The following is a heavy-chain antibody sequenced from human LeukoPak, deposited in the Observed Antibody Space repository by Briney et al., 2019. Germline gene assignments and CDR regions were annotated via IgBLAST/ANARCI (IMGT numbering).Heavy chain of an antibody. V-gene: IGHV1-2*02. CDR2: INPTSGVT. CDR1: GYTFIGYY. D-gene: IGHD2-2*01. Sequence: ASVKVSCKASGYTFIGYYIHWVRQPPGQGLEWMGSINPTSGVTNYAQKFQGRVTMTRDTSISTAYMELSSLRSDDTAVYYCARDQYCTSTGCYPYFHFWGQGTLVTVPS. J-gene: IGHJ4*02. CDR3: ARDQYCTSTGCYPYFHF.